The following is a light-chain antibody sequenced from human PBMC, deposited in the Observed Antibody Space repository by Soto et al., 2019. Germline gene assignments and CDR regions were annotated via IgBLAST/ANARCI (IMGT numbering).Light chain of an antibody. V-gene: IGKV3-11*01. Sequence: EIVLTQSPATLSLSPGERATLSCRASQSVSSYLAWYQQKPGQAPRLLIYDASNRDTGIPARFSGSGSGPDFTLTISSLEPDDVAVYYCQQRSNWPWTFGQGTKVEIK. CDR3: QQRSNWPWT. J-gene: IGKJ1*01. CDR1: QSVSSY. CDR2: DAS.